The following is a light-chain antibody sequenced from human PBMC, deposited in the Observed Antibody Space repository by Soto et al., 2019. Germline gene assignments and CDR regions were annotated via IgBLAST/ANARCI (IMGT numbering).Light chain of an antibody. J-gene: IGKJ1*01. V-gene: IGKV1-5*01. CDR2: DAS. CDR3: QHYNSYSEA. CDR1: QSISDY. Sequence: IHMTQSPSTLSASVGDRVIITCRASQSISDYLAWYQQKPGKAPKLLIYDASNLESGVPSTFSGSGSGTEFTLTISSLQPDDFATYYCQHYNSYSEAFGQGTKVDIK.